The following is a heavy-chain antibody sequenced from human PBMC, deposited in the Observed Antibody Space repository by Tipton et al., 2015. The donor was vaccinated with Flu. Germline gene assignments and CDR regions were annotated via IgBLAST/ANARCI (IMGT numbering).Heavy chain of an antibody. D-gene: IGHD6-13*01. CDR2: IKQDGSEK. V-gene: IGHV3-7*01. CDR3: VRAIAAAGSR. J-gene: IGHJ4*02. Sequence: SLRLSCAASGFTLISYWMSWVRQAPGKGLEWVANIKQDGSEKYYVDSVKGRFTISRDNAKNSLYLQMNSLRVEDTAVYYCVRAIAAAGSRWGQGTLVTVSS. CDR1: GFTLISYW.